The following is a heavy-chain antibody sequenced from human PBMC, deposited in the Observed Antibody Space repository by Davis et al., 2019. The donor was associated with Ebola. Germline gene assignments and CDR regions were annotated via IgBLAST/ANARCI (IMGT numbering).Heavy chain of an antibody. Sequence: SETLSLTCAVYGGSFSDYYWSWIRQPPGKGLEWIGEINHSGSTNYNPSLKSRVTISEDTSKNQFSLKLSSVTAADTAVYYCARVRSRSSSLRLDYYGMDVWGQGTTVTVSS. CDR1: GGSFSDYY. CDR2: INHSGST. CDR3: ARVRSRSSSLRLDYYGMDV. D-gene: IGHD6-6*01. J-gene: IGHJ6*02. V-gene: IGHV4-34*01.